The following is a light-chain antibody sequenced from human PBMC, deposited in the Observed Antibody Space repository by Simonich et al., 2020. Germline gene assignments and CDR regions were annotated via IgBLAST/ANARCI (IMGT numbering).Light chain of an antibody. CDR1: QSVLYSTNNKNY. CDR2: WAS. J-gene: IGKJ1*01. CDR3: QQYYSTSWT. V-gene: IGKV4-1*01. Sequence: IVMTQSPDSLAVSLGERAPINCKSSQSVLYSTNNKNYLAWYQQKPGQPPKLLIYWASTRESGVPDRFSGSGSGTDFTLTISSLQAEDVAVYYCQQYYSTSWTFGQGTKVEIK.